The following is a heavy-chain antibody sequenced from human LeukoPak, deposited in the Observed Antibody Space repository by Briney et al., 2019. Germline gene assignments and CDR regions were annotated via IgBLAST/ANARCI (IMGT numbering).Heavy chain of an antibody. CDR2: ISGSGGST. V-gene: IGHV3-23*01. D-gene: IGHD3-22*01. J-gene: IGHJ4*02. CDR1: GFTFSSYA. Sequence: PGGSLRLSCAASGFTFSSYAMSWVRQAPGKGMEWVSAISGSGGSTYYADSVKGRFTISRDNSKNTPYLQMNSLRAEDTAVYYCARAYLNYYDSSGYYSPYGLWGQGTLVTVSS. CDR3: ARAYLNYYDSSGYYSPYGL.